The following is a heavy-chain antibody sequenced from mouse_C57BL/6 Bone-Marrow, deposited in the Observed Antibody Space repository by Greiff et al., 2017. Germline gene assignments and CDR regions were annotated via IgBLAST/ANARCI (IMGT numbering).Heavy chain of an antibody. D-gene: IGHD2-5*01. V-gene: IGHV1-66*01. J-gene: IGHJ3*01. Sequence: VKLMESGPELVKPGASVKISCKASGYSFTSYYIHWVKQRPGQGLEWIGWIFPGSGNTKYTEKFKGKATLTADTSSSPPYLQLSSLTSEDSAVYYCAGKVYYSNYGFAYWGQGTLVTVSA. CDR2: IFPGSGNT. CDR1: GYSFTSYY. CDR3: AGKVYYSNYGFAY.